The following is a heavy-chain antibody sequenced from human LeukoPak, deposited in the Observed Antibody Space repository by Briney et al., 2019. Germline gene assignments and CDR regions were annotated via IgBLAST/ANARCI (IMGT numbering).Heavy chain of an antibody. V-gene: IGHV3-30*19. CDR2: IWYDGSNK. J-gene: IGHJ4*02. CDR3: ARDPLYYYDSSGGVFDY. Sequence: GRSLRLSCAASGFTFSSYGMHWVRQAPGKGLEWVAVIWYDGSNKYYADSVKGRFTISRDNSKNTLYLQMNSLRAEDTAVYYCARDPLYYYDSSGGVFDYWGQGTLVTVSS. D-gene: IGHD3-22*01. CDR1: GFTFSSYG.